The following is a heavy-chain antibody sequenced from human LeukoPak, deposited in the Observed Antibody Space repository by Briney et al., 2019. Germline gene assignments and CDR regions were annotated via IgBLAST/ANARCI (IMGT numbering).Heavy chain of an antibody. CDR1: GGSISSGDYY. V-gene: IGHV4-30-4*01. CDR3: AGGTSGDYVNH. Sequence: PSETLSLTCTVSGGSISSGDYYWSWIRQPPGKGLEWIGYIYYSGSTYYNPSLKSRVTISVDTSKNQFSLKLSSVTAADTAVYYCAGGTSGDYVNHWGQGTLVTVSS. J-gene: IGHJ5*02. CDR2: IYYSGST. D-gene: IGHD4-17*01.